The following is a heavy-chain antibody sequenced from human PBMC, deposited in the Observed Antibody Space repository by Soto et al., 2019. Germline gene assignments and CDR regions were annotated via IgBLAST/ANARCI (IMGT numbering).Heavy chain of an antibody. CDR3: ARDLNYYDSSGYSD. CDR2: IYYSGST. CDR1: GGSVSSGSYY. J-gene: IGHJ4*02. V-gene: IGHV4-61*01. Sequence: SETLSLTCTVSGGSVSSGSYYWSWIRQPPGKGLEWIGYIYYSGSTNYNPFLKSRVTISVDTSKNQFSLKLSSVTAADTAVYYCARDLNYYDSSGYSDWGQGTLVTVSS. D-gene: IGHD3-22*01.